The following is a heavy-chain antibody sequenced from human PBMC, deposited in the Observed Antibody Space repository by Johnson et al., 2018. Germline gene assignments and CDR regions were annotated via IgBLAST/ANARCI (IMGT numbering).Heavy chain of an antibody. CDR1: GFTFSSYW. Sequence: VQLVQSGGGLVQXGGSLRLSCAASGFTFSSYWMHWVRQAPGKGLVWVSRINGDGSSTSYADSVKGRFTISRDNAKNTLYLQMHSLRAEDTAVYYCATARTTSYYYYGMDVWGQGTTVTVSS. V-gene: IGHV3-74*02. CDR3: ATARTTSYYYYGMDV. D-gene: IGHD4-11*01. CDR2: INGDGSST. J-gene: IGHJ6*02.